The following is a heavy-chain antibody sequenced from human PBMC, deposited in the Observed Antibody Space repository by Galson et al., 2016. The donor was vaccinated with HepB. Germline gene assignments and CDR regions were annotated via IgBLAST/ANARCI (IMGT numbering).Heavy chain of an antibody. V-gene: IGHV5-51*01. D-gene: IGHD3-16*01. J-gene: IGHJ3*01. CDR3: ARHVTIGGSYNRVDAFDV. Sequence: QSGAEVKEPGESLTISCQASGYRFTDYWVAWVRQMPGKGLEWMGIIYPGDSDIRYSQSFQGQVTISVDKSISAAYLQWNSLKASDTAIYYCARHVTIGGSYNRVDAFDVWGQGTMVSVSS. CDR2: IYPGDSDI. CDR1: GYRFTDYW.